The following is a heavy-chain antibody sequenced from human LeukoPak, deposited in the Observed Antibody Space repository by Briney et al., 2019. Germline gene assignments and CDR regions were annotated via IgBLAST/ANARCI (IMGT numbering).Heavy chain of an antibody. CDR1: GYNFPSYW. CDR3: VRVLSSSWFDFDY. D-gene: IGHD6-13*01. Sequence: GESLKISCKGSGYNFPSYWIGWVRQRPGKGLEWMGVIDPHDSDTRYSPSFRGLVTISADKSTTTAYLQWTSLKASDTAMYYCVRVLSSSWFDFDYWGQGALVNVSS. CDR2: IDPHDSDT. V-gene: IGHV5-51*01. J-gene: IGHJ4*02.